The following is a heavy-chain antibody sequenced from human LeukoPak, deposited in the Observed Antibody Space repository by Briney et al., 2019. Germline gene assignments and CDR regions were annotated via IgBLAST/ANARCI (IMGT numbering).Heavy chain of an antibody. Sequence: PSETLSLTCTVSGGAVSSGSYYWSWIRQPPGKGLEWIGEVNHSGSSNYNPSLKSRVTISVDTSKNQFSLKLSSVTAADTAVYYCARGEGGDYYFQHWGQGTLVTVSS. D-gene: IGHD4-17*01. CDR2: VNHSGSS. CDR3: ARGEGGDYYFQH. CDR1: GGAVSSGSYY. V-gene: IGHV4-39*07. J-gene: IGHJ1*01.